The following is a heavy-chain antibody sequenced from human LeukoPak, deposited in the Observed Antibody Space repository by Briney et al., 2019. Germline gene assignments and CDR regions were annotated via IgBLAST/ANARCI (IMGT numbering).Heavy chain of an antibody. D-gene: IGHD3-9*01. CDR3: AKDITRYFDWTAPDY. Sequence: GRSLRLSCAASGFTFDDYAMHWVRQAPGKGLEWVSGISWNSGSIGYADSVKGRFTISRDNAKNSLYLQMNSLRAEDTALYYCAKDITRYFDWTAPDYWGQGTLVTVSS. CDR1: GFTFDDYA. J-gene: IGHJ4*02. V-gene: IGHV3-9*01. CDR2: ISWNSGSI.